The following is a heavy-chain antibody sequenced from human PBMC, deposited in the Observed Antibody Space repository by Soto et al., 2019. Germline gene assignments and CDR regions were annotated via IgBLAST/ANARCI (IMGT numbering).Heavy chain of an antibody. CDR3: ARDFGGSSWSGHYFDS. D-gene: IGHD6-13*01. Sequence: GESLKISCKASGYTFTNYWVAWVRQLPGKGLEWMGIVYPDDSDARYSPSFRGQVTISADKSVDTAYLQWSRLQSSDTAIYYCARDFGGSSWSGHYFDSWGQGTLVTVSS. CDR1: GYTFTNYW. CDR2: VYPDDSDA. J-gene: IGHJ4*02. V-gene: IGHV5-51*01.